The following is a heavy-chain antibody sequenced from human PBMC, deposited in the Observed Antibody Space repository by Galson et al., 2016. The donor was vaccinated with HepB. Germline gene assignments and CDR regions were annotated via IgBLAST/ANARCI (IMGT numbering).Heavy chain of an antibody. CDR3: ATDLGRTRCVDN. D-gene: IGHD2-2*01. CDR2: ISGSGGTI. J-gene: IGHJ4*02. CDR1: GFTFSDYY. V-gene: IGHV3-11*04. Sequence: SLRLSCAASGFTFSDYYMSWIRQAPGKGLEWVSFISGSGGTIYYEDSVMGRFTISRDNAKNSVYLQMNSLRAEDTAVYFCATDLGRTRCVDNWGQGTLVTVSS.